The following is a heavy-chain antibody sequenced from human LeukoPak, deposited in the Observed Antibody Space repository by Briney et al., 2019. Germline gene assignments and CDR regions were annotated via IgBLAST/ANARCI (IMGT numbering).Heavy chain of an antibody. CDR1: GFTFSDYY. D-gene: IGHD6-6*01. CDR3: ASASARPGWFDP. J-gene: IGHJ5*02. V-gene: IGHV3-11*01. Sequence: GGSLRLSCAASGFTFSDYYMSWIRQAPGKGLEWVSYISSSGSTIYYADSVKGRFTISRDNAKNSLYLLMNSLRAEDTAVYYCASASARPGWFDPWDQGTRVTVSS. CDR2: ISSSGSTI.